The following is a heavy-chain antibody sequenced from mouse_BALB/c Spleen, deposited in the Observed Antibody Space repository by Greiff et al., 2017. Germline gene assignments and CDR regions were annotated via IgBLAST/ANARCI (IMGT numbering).Heavy chain of an antibody. Sequence: VLLVESGPGLVAPSQSLSITCTVSGFSLTGYGVNWVRQPPGKGLEWLGMIWGDGSTDYNSALKSRLSISKDNSKSQVFLKMNSLQTDDTARYDCAREAYDGSTWFAYWGQGTLVTVSA. J-gene: IGHJ3*01. D-gene: IGHD2-3*01. CDR1: GFSLTGYG. CDR3: AREAYDGSTWFAY. CDR2: IWGDGST. V-gene: IGHV2-6-7*01.